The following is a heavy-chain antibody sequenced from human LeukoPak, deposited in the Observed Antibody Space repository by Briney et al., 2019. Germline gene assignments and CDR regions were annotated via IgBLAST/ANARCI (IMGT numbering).Heavy chain of an antibody. Sequence: SETLSLTCTVSGGSISSYYWSWIRQPAGKGLEWIGRIYTSGSTNYNPSLKSRVTMSVDTSKNQFSLKLSSVTAADTAVYYCARDASHYGAYVYFDYWGQGTLVTVSS. D-gene: IGHD4-17*01. J-gene: IGHJ4*02. V-gene: IGHV4-4*07. CDR1: GGSISSYY. CDR2: IYTSGST. CDR3: ARDASHYGAYVYFDY.